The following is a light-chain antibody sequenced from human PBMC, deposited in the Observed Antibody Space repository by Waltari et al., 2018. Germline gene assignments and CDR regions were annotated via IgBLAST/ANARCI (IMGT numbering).Light chain of an antibody. CDR3: ATWDSSLRVVL. Sequence: QSVLTQPPSISAAPGQKVTISCSGSPSNIGTNFVSWYQHIPGTDPKLLMYDDFSRPSAILDRFSASKSGTSATLDITGLQTGDEADYYCATWDSSLRVVLFGRGTKLTVL. CDR2: DDF. V-gene: IGLV1-51*01. J-gene: IGLJ3*02. CDR1: PSNIGTNF.